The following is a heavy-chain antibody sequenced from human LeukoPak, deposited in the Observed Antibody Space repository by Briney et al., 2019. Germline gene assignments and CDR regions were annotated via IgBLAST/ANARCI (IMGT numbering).Heavy chain of an antibody. V-gene: IGHV3-48*01. CDR3: ARDRHKYNYDSGGYPPY. CDR1: GFTFSSYS. CDR2: ISSSSSTI. D-gene: IGHD3-22*01. Sequence: GGPLRLSCAASGFTFSSYSMLWVRQAPGKGLEWVSYISSSSSTIYYADSVKGRFTISRDNAKNSLYLQMNTLRAEDTAVYYCARDRHKYNYDSGGYPPYWGQGTLVTVSS. J-gene: IGHJ4*02.